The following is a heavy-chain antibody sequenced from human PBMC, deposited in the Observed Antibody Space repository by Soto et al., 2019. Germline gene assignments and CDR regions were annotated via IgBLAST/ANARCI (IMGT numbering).Heavy chain of an antibody. CDR2: IYYSGST. CDR1: GGSISSYY. Sequence: PSETLSLTCTVSGGSISSYYWSWIRQPPGKGLEWFGYIYYSGSTNYNPSLKSRVTISVDTSKNQFSLKLSSVTAADTAVYYCASSPYYYDSSGYPEPHNWFDPWGQGTLVTVSS. D-gene: IGHD3-22*01. V-gene: IGHV4-59*01. CDR3: ASSPYYYDSSGYPEPHNWFDP. J-gene: IGHJ5*02.